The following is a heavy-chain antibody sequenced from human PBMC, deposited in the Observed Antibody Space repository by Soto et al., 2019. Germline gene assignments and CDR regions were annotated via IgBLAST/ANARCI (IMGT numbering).Heavy chain of an antibody. Sequence: SETLSLTCAVYGGSFSGYYWSWIRQPPGKGLEWIGEINHSGSTNYNPSLKSRVTISVDTSKNQFSLKLSSVTAADTAVYYCARPVVEKGSGDYWGQGTLVTVSS. V-gene: IGHV4-34*01. J-gene: IGHJ4*02. CDR3: ARPVVEKGSGDY. CDR2: INHSGST. D-gene: IGHD2-2*01. CDR1: GGSFSGYY.